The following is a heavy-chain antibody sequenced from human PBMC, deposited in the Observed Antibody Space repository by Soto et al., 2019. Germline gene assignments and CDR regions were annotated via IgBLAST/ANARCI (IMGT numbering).Heavy chain of an antibody. CDR2: ISGSGGRT. CDR3: AKRTVGWYFDL. D-gene: IGHD4-17*01. V-gene: IGHV3-23*01. J-gene: IGHJ2*01. CDR1: GFTFSSYA. Sequence: EVQRLESGGGLVQPGGSLRLSCAASGFTFSSYAMNWVRQAPGKGLEWVSVISGSGGRTYYADSVKGRFTISRDNSKNTLYLHMNSLRAEDTAVYYCAKRTVGWYFDLWGRGTLVTVSS.